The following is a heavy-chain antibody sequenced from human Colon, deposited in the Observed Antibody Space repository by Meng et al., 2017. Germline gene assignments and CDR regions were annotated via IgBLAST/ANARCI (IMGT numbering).Heavy chain of an antibody. CDR2: IAAGNDNT. D-gene: IGHD6-19*01. J-gene: IGHJ4*02. CDR1: GYTFSSST. V-gene: IGHV1-3*01. Sequence: HLCQSGAEVKKPWAQVKVSCEASGYTFSSSTMHWVRQAPGQRPEWMGWIAAGNDNTRYSKNLQGRVTLTRDTSASTAYMELSSLTSEDTAVYYCATGYSSGQPYWGQGTLVTVSS. CDR3: ATGYSSGQPY.